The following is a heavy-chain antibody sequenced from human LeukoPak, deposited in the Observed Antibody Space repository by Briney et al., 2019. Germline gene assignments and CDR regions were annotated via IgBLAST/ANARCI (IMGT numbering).Heavy chain of an antibody. CDR1: GFSINTYT. D-gene: IGHD1-1*01. Sequence: PGQSPRLSCDASGFSINTYTMYWVRQAPGQGLEWVSGIRNSDGMTYYADSVRGRFTISTDNSKNTLYLQMNSLRAEDTALYYCAKGLERESRLDSWGQGTLVTVSS. V-gene: IGHV3-23*01. J-gene: IGHJ4*02. CDR3: AKGLERESRLDS. CDR2: IRNSDGMT.